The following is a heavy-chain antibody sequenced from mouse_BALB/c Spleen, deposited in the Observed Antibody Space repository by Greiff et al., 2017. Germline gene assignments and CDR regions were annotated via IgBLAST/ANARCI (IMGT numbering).Heavy chain of an antibody. Sequence: EVMLVESGGGLVKPGGSLKLSCAASGFTFSDYYMYWVRQTPEKRLEWVATISDGGSYTYYPDSVKGRFTISRDNAKNNLYLQMSSLKSEDTAMYYCARRGIYYDYEKGAMDYWGQGTSVTVSS. CDR2: ISDGGSYT. V-gene: IGHV5-4*02. CDR1: GFTFSDYY. CDR3: ARRGIYYDYEKGAMDY. J-gene: IGHJ4*01. D-gene: IGHD2-4*01.